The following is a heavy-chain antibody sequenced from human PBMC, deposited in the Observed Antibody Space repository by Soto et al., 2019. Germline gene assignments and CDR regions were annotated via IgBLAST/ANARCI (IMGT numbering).Heavy chain of an antibody. J-gene: IGHJ4*02. Sequence: QVQLQQWGAGLLKPSETLSLTCAVYGGSFSGYYWSWIRQPPGKGLEWIGEINHSGSTNYNPSLKSRVTISVDTSKNQFSLKLSSVTAADTAVYYCARSGHRRGGIDYWGQGTLVTVSS. V-gene: IGHV4-34*01. CDR2: INHSGST. CDR3: ARSGHRRGGIDY. CDR1: GGSFSGYY. D-gene: IGHD3-16*01.